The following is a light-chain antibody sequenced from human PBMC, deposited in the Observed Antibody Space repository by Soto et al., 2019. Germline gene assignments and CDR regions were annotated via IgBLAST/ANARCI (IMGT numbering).Light chain of an antibody. J-gene: IGKJ1*01. V-gene: IGKV1-9*01. CDR1: QGISSY. Sequence: DIQLTQSPSFLSASVGDRVTITCRASQGISSYLAWYQQKPGKAPKLLIYAASTLQSGVPSRFSGSGSGTEFTLTISRLQPEDFATYYCQQLNSYPTWTFGQGTKVEI. CDR3: QQLNSYPTWT. CDR2: AAS.